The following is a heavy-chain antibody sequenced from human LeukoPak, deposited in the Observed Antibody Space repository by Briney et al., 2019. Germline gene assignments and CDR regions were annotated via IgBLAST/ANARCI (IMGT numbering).Heavy chain of an antibody. J-gene: IGHJ4*02. CDR2: INPNSGGT. Sequence: ASVTVSCKASGYTFTGYYMHWVRQAPGQGLEWMGWINPNSGGTNYAQKFQGRVTITRDTSISTAYMELSRLRSDDTAVYYCASPLLVVATITDDYWGQGTLVTVSS. V-gene: IGHV1-2*02. CDR1: GYTFTGYY. D-gene: IGHD5-12*01. CDR3: ASPLLVVATITDDY.